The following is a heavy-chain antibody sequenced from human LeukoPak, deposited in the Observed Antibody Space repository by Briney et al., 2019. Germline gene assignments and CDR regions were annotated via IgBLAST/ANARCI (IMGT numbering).Heavy chain of an antibody. CDR1: GGTFSSYS. J-gene: IGHJ4*02. Sequence: ASVKVSCKASGGTFSSYSISWVRQAPGQGLEWMGWIIPIFGTANYAQKFQGRVTITADESTSTAYMELSSLRSEDTAVYYCARDSRDLGGTNDYWGQGTLVTVSS. V-gene: IGHV1-69*13. CDR2: IIPIFGTA. CDR3: ARDSRDLGGTNDY. D-gene: IGHD3-16*01.